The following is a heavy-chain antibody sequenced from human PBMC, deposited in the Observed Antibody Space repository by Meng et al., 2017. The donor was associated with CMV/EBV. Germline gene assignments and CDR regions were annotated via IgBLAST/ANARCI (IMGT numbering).Heavy chain of an antibody. V-gene: IGHV4-34*01. J-gene: IGHJ6*02. CDR1: GGSFSGYY. CDR2: INHSGST. D-gene: IGHD6-13*01. Sequence: SETLSLTCAAYGGSFSGYYWSWIRQPPGKGLEWIGEINHSGSTNYNPSLKSRVIISVDKSKYQFSLKLSSVTAADTAVYYCARDRWVSSWGYYYGMDVWGQGTTVTVSS. CDR3: ARDRWVSSWGYYYGMDV.